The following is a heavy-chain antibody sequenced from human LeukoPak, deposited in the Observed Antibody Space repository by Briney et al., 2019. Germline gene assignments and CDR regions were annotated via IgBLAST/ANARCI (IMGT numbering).Heavy chain of an antibody. CDR3: ARNSRYSTNWYDY. J-gene: IGHJ5*01. Sequence: ASVKVSCMASGYTFTARYILWGRQAPGQGLEWMGWINPNSGGTNYPQKFQGRDTMNRDTSVTTPYMEQRSVRCGDTAVFFCARNSRYSTNWYDYWGQGTLVTVSS. D-gene: IGHD6-13*01. V-gene: IGHV1-2*02. CDR1: GYTFTARY. CDR2: INPNSGGT.